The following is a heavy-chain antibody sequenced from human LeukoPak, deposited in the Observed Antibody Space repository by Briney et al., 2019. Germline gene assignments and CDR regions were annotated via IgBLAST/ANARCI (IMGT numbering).Heavy chain of an antibody. Sequence: PGGSLRLSCAVSGFTFSSYAMSWVRQAPGKGLEWVSAISGSGGSTYYADSVKGRFTISRDNSKNTLYLQMNSLRAEDTAVYYCAKDWDTAMVTAYFDYWGQGTLVTVSS. CDR3: AKDWDTAMVTAYFDY. V-gene: IGHV3-23*01. J-gene: IGHJ4*02. CDR1: GFTFSSYA. CDR2: ISGSGGST. D-gene: IGHD5-18*01.